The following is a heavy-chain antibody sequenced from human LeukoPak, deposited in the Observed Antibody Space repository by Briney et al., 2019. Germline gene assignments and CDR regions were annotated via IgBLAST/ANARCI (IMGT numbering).Heavy chain of an antibody. V-gene: IGHV5-51*01. J-gene: IGHJ4*02. Sequence: GESLKISCKGSGYSFTSYWIGWVRQMPGKGLEWMGIIYPGDSDTRYSPSFQGQVTISADKSISTAYLQWSSLKASDTAMYYCASSTVTYGSGSYYLDYWGQGTLVTVSS. CDR2: IYPGDSDT. CDR1: GYSFTSYW. CDR3: ASSTVTYGSGSYYLDY. D-gene: IGHD3-10*01.